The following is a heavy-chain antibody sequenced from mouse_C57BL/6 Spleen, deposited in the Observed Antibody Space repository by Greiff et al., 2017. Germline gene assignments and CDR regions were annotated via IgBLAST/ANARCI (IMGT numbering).Heavy chain of an antibody. CDR3: ASRGNSCDMDD. CDR1: GYTFTSYW. V-gene: IGHV1-72*01. CDR2: IDPTSGGT. Sequence: QVQLQQPGAELVKPGASVKLSCKASGYTFTSYWMHWVKQRPGRGLEWIGRIDPTSGGTKYNEKFKSKATLTVDKSSSTAYMQLSSLTSEDSAVYDCASRGNSCDMDDWGKGTSVTVSS. J-gene: IGHJ4*01. D-gene: IGHD2-1*01.